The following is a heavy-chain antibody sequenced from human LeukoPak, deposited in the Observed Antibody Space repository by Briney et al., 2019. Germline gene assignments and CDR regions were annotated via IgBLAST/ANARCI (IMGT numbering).Heavy chain of an antibody. CDR1: GGSISSYY. CDR3: ARDMPYSSSWHRLDY. Sequence: SETLSLTCTVSGGSISSYYWSWIRQPPGKGLEWIGYIYYSGSTNYNPSLKSRATISVDTSKNQFSLKLSSVTAADTAVYYCARDMPYSSSWHRLDYWGQGTLVTVSS. D-gene: IGHD6-13*01. CDR2: IYYSGST. J-gene: IGHJ4*02. V-gene: IGHV4-59*01.